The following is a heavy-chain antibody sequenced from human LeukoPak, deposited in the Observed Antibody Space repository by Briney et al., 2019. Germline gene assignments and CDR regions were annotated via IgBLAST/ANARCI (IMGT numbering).Heavy chain of an antibody. V-gene: IGHV3-33*06. CDR2: IWYDGSNK. CDR3: AKDWGYDSSGRLNY. J-gene: IGHJ4*02. Sequence: GRSLRLXCAASGFTFSSYGMHWGRQAPGKGLEWVAVIWYDGSNKYYADSVKGRFTISRDNSKNTLYLQMNSLRAEDTAVYYCAKDWGYDSSGRLNYWGQGTLVTVSS. D-gene: IGHD3-22*01. CDR1: GFTFSSYG.